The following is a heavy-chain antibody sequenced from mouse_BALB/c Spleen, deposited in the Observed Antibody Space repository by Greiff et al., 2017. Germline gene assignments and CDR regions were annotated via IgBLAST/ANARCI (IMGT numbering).Heavy chain of an antibody. CDR1: GFTFSSYG. D-gene: IGHD2-4*01. CDR2: ISSGGSYT. J-gene: IGHJ4*01. V-gene: IGHV5-6*01. CDR3: ARHEMIKRAMDY. Sequence: EVQLQESGGDLVKPGGSLKLSCAASGFTFSSYGMSWVRQTPDKRLEWVATISSGGSYTYYPDSVKGRFTISRDNAKNTLYLQMSSLKSEDTAMYYCARHEMIKRAMDYWGQGTSVTVSS.